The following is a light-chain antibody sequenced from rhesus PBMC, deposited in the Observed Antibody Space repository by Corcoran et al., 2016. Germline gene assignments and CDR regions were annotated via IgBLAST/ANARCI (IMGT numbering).Light chain of an antibody. J-gene: IGKJ2*01. V-gene: IGKV3-24*04. CDR2: EAS. CDR3: LQSSDWPYS. Sequence: EIVMTQSPATLALSPGERVTLSRRASQSVSRFLAWYQHTPGQATRLLSHEASKRAPGTTDRCSGSGSGTEFTLTIASLEPEDVGVFFCLQSSDWPYSFGQGTKVEIK. CDR1: QSVSRF.